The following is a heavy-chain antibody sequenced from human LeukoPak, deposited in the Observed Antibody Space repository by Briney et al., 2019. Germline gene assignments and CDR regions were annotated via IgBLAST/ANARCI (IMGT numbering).Heavy chain of an antibody. CDR3: AREMRGSDCYLDD. V-gene: IGHV4-39*02. Sequence: PSETLSLTCTVSGGSIRSSDYYWVWIRQPPGKGLGWLGSIYFSGITYYNPSLKSRVTISVDTSNNQFSLNLSSVTAADTSVYYCAREMRGSDCYLDDWGQGTLVTVSS. D-gene: IGHD5-12*01. CDR2: IYFSGIT. CDR1: GGSIRSSDYY. J-gene: IGHJ4*02.